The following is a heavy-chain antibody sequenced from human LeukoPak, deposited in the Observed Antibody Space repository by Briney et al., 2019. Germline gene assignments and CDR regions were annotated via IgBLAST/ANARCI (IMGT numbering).Heavy chain of an antibody. V-gene: IGHV1-2*02. CDR2: INPNSGGT. CDR3: ARDPHSGYYGNYYYYYMDV. CDR1: GYTFTGYY. Sequence: GASVKVSCKASGYTFTGYYMHWVRQAPGQGLEWMGWINPNSGGTNYAQKFQGGVTMTRDTSITTAYMELSSLRSDDTAVYYCARDPHSGYYGNYYYYYMDVWGKGTTVTISS. D-gene: IGHD5-12*01. J-gene: IGHJ6*03.